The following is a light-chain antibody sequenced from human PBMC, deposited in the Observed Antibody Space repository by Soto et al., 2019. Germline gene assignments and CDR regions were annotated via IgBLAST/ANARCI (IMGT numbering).Light chain of an antibody. Sequence: EILFTQSPGTLSFSPGERATLSCRASQSVSSNLAWYQQKPGQAPRLLIYGASTRATGIPARFSGSGSGTEFTLTISSLQSEDFAVYYCQQYNNWPPWTFGQGTKVDIK. J-gene: IGKJ1*01. CDR2: GAS. V-gene: IGKV3-15*01. CDR1: QSVSSN. CDR3: QQYNNWPPWT.